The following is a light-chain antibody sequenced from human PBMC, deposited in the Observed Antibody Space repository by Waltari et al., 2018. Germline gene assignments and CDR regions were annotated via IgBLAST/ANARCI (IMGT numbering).Light chain of an antibody. CDR2: EVS. J-gene: IGLJ1*01. CDR3: SAYRGSSALV. CDR1: SSAVGPYTY. Sequence: QSALTQPASVSGSPAQSITISCTRTSSAVGPYTYVSWFQQHPGKAPKLLIYEVSNRPSGVSSRFSGSRSGNTASLTISGLQAEDEADYYCSAYRGSSALVFGTGTKVTVL. V-gene: IGLV2-14*01.